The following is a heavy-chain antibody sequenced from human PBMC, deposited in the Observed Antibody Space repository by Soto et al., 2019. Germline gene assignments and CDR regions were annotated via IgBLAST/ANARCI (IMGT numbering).Heavy chain of an antibody. J-gene: IGHJ5*02. CDR1: GDSVSSKSAA. D-gene: IGHD3-3*01. V-gene: IGHV6-1*01. CDR2: TYYRSKWYN. Sequence: SQTVSLTCAISGDSVSSKSAAWNWIRQSPSRGVEWLGRTYYRSKWYNDYAVSVKSRITINPDTSKNQFSLQLNSVTPEDTAVYYCAREQRITILGVVIKNSNWFDPWGQGTLVTVSS. CDR3: AREQRITILGVVIKNSNWFDP.